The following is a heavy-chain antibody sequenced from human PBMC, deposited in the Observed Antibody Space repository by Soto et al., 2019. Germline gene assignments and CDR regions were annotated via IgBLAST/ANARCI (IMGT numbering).Heavy chain of an antibody. J-gene: IGHJ4*02. Sequence: SETLSLTCSVSGGSISGSYWSWIRQSPGKGLEWLGYVYYTGSTNSSPSLRSRVSISVDTSKNEFSLGLSSVTAADTAVYFCARSVAVPGAHIDYWGQGTQVTVSS. D-gene: IGHD6-19*01. CDR3: ARSVAVPGAHIDY. CDR1: GGSISGSY. CDR2: VYYTGST. V-gene: IGHV4-59*01.